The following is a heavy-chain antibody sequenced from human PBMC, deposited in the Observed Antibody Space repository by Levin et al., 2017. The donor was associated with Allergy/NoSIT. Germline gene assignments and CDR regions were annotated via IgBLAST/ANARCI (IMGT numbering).Heavy chain of an antibody. CDR1: GFSSSAYW. CDR3: VKVDYASI. J-gene: IGHJ3*02. V-gene: IGHV3-74*01. D-gene: IGHD4-17*01. Sequence: GGSLRPSCAASGFSSSAYWMHWVRQVPGKGLVWVSRISNDGSVTSYADSVKGRFTISRDNAKNTLYLQMNCLREAHTALSYCVKVDYASIWGQGTMVTVSS. CDR2: ISNDGSVT.